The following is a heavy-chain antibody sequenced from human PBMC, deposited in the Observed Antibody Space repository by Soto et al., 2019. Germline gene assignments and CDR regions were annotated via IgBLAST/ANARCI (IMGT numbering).Heavy chain of an antibody. Sequence: PGGSLRLSCSASGFTFSSYVMNWVRQAPGKGLEYVSGITSNGGSTFYADSVKGRFIISRDNSQNTVYLQMSSLTTADTAVYYCLLASAVYWGQGTQVTVSS. CDR2: ITSNGGST. CDR1: GFTFSSYV. J-gene: IGHJ4*02. CDR3: LLASAVY. V-gene: IGHV3-64D*06. D-gene: IGHD6-13*01.